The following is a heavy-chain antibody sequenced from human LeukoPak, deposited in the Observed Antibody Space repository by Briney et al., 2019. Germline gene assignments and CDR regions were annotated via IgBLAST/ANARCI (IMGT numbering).Heavy chain of an antibody. J-gene: IGHJ4*02. D-gene: IGHD4-17*01. CDR2: ISYDGSNK. CDR3: AKGGADYGEYDY. CDR1: GFTFSTYG. Sequence: GGSLRLSCAASGFTFSTYGMHRVRQAPGKGLEWVAVISYDGSNKYYADSVKGRFTISRDNSKSTLYLQMNSLRAEDTAVYYCAKGGADYGEYDYWGQGTLVTVSS. V-gene: IGHV3-30*18.